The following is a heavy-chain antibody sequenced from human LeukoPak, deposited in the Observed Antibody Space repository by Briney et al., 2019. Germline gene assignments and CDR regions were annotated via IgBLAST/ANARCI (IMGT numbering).Heavy chain of an antibody. CDR2: ISWNSGSI. D-gene: IGHD6-19*01. Sequence: PGGSLRLSCAASGFTFSSYAMHWVRQAPGKGLEWVSGISWNSGSIGYADSVKGRFTISRDNAKNSLYLQMNSLRAEDTALYYCAKDIMDSSGWYGFPDAFDIWGQGTMVTVSS. J-gene: IGHJ3*02. CDR1: GFTFSSYA. V-gene: IGHV3-9*01. CDR3: AKDIMDSSGWYGFPDAFDI.